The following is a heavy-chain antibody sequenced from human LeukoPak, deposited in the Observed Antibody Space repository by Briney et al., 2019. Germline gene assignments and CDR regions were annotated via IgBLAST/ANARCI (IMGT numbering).Heavy chain of an antibody. CDR1: GFTFSHYW. V-gene: IGHV3-7*01. CDR3: ARYYGTSGPTDY. J-gene: IGHJ4*02. D-gene: IGHD3-22*01. Sequence: GGSLRLSCAASGFTFSHYWMSWVRQAPGEGLEWVANIKEDGSVIYYADSLKGRFTISRDNAKNPVYLQMNSLRGEDTAVYYCARYYGTSGPTDYWGQGTLVTVSS. CDR2: IKEDGSVI.